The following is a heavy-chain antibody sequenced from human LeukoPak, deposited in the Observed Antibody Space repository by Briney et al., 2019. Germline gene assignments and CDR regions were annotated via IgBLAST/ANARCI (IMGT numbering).Heavy chain of an antibody. J-gene: IGHJ3*02. CDR3: AREGYDAFDI. V-gene: IGHV4-34*01. D-gene: IGHD6-13*01. Sequence: SETLSLTCAVYGGSFSGYYWSWIRQPPGKGLEWIGEINHSGSTNYNPSLKSRVTISVDTSKNQFSLKLSSVTAADTAVYYCAREGYDAFDIWGQGTMVTVSS. CDR1: GGSFSGYY. CDR2: INHSGST.